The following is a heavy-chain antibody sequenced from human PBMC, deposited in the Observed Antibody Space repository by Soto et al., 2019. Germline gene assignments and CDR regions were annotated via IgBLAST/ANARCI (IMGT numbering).Heavy chain of an antibody. CDR1: GFTFSSYA. D-gene: IGHD6-6*01. CDR3: AKDSSSIHYYYGMDV. Sequence: GGSLRLSCAASGFTFSSYAMSWVRQAPGKGLEWVSAISGSGGSTYYADSVKGRFTISRDNSKNTLYLQMNSLRAEDTAVYYCAKDSSSIHYYYGMDVWGQGTTVTVSS. J-gene: IGHJ6*02. CDR2: ISGSGGST. V-gene: IGHV3-23*01.